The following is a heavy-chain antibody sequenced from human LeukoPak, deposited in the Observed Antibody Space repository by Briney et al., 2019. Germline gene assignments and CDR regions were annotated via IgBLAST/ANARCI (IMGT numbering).Heavy chain of an antibody. J-gene: IGHJ6*02. CDR1: GFTFSSYA. D-gene: IGHD2-2*01. CDR2: ISYDGSNK. V-gene: IGHV3-30-3*01. Sequence: GGSLRLSCAASGFTFSSYAMHWVRQAPGKGREWVAVISYDGSNKYYADSVKGRFTISRDNSKNTLYLQMNSLRAADTAVYYCARSFPLYCSSTSCYRPREGAYHYYGLDVWGQGTTVTVSS. CDR3: ARSFPLYCSSTSCYRPREGAYHYYGLDV.